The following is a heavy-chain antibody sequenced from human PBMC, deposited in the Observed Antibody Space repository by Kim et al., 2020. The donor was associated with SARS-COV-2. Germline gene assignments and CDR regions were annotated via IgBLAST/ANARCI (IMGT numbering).Heavy chain of an antibody. CDR3: TRDIGGRYAY. V-gene: IGHV3-74*01. J-gene: IGHJ4*02. D-gene: IGHD1-26*01. Sequence: AGSVKCRFTISRDNAKNTLYLQMNSLRAEDTALYFCTRDIGGRYAYWGQGTLVTVSS.